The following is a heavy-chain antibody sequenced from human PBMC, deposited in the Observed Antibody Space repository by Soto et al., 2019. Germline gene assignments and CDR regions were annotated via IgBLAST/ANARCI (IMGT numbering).Heavy chain of an antibody. CDR2: IYWDDDK. V-gene: IGHV2-5*02. D-gene: IGHD2-15*01. Sequence: QITLKESGPTLVKPTQTLTLTCTFSGFSLSTSGVGVGWIRQPPGKALEWLALIYWDDDKRYSPSLKSRLTIXKXISKNQVVLTMTNMDPVDTATYYCAHNRRGLWYFDLWGRGTLVTVSS. CDR3: AHNRRGLWYFDL. J-gene: IGHJ2*01. CDR1: GFSLSTSGVG.